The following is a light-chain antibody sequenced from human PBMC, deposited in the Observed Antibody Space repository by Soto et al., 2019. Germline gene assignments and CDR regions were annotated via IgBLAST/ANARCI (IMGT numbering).Light chain of an antibody. V-gene: IGKV1-27*01. CDR3: QKYNSAPHT. Sequence: DIQMTQSPSSLSASVGDRVTITCRTSQDISKYLAWYQQKPGKVPKLLIYAASTLQSGVPSRFSGGGSGTDFSLTISSLQPEDVETYYCQKYNSAPHTFGGGTKLEIQ. CDR2: AAS. CDR1: QDISKY. J-gene: IGKJ4*01.